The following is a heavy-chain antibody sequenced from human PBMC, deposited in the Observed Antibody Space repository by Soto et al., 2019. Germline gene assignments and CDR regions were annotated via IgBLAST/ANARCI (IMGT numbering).Heavy chain of an antibody. V-gene: IGHV1-69*13. D-gene: IGHD5-12*01. J-gene: IGHJ6*02. CDR3: ARDPSKRWLQSMGYGMDV. CDR2: IIPIFGTA. CDR1: GGTFSSYA. Sequence: SVQVSCKASGGTFSSYAISWVRQAPGQGLEWMGGIIPIFGTANYAQKFQGRVTITADESTSTAYMELSSLRSEDTAVYYCARDPSKRWLQSMGYGMDVWGQGTTVTVYS.